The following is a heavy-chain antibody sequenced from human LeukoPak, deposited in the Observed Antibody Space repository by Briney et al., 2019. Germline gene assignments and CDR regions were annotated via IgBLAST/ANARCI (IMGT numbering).Heavy chain of an antibody. J-gene: IGHJ4*02. Sequence: GGSLRLSCAASGFXFSSYSINWVRQAPGKGLEWVSHISSSSSTIYYADSVKGRFTISRDNAQNSLSLQMNSLRAEDTAVYYCARDRYNYYDSSGFYDYWGQGTLVTVSS. D-gene: IGHD3-22*01. CDR3: ARDRYNYYDSSGFYDY. CDR1: GFXFSSYS. CDR2: ISSSSSTI. V-gene: IGHV3-48*04.